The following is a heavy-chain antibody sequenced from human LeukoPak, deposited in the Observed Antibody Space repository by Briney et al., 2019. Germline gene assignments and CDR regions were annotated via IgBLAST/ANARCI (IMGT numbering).Heavy chain of an antibody. V-gene: IGHV1-2*02. Sequence: ASVKVSCKASGYTFTGCYMHWVRQAPGQGLEWMGWINPNSGGTNYAQKFQGRVTMTRDTSISTAYMELSRLRSDDTAVYYCAREGYYGDDSPFPGDWGQGTLVTVSS. J-gene: IGHJ4*02. CDR2: INPNSGGT. CDR1: GYTFTGCY. D-gene: IGHD4-17*01. CDR3: AREGYYGDDSPFPGD.